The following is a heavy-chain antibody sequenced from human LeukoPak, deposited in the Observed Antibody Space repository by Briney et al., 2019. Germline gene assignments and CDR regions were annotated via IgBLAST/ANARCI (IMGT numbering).Heavy chain of an antibody. CDR2: IYYSGST. J-gene: IGHJ5*02. CDR1: GGSISSGDYY. Sequence: PSETLSLTCTVSGGSISSGDYYWSWIRQPPGTGLEWIGYIYYSGSTYYNPSLKSRVTISVDTSKNQFSLKLSSVTAADTAVYYCARHAAYVWGSYRVSEFDPWGQGTLVTVSS. D-gene: IGHD3-16*02. CDR3: ARHAAYVWGSYRVSEFDP. V-gene: IGHV4-30-4*01.